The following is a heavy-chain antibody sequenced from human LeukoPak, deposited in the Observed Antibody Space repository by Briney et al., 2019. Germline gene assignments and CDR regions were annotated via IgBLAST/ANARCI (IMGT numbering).Heavy chain of an antibody. J-gene: IGHJ6*04. CDR1: GGTFSSYA. CDR2: IIPIFGTA. V-gene: IGHV1-69*01. Sequence: GSSVKVSCKASGGTFSSYAISWVRQAPGQGLEWMGGIIPIFGTANYAQKFQGRVTITADESTSTAYMELSSLRSEDTAVYHCARDRVPAAMRSYYGMDVWGKGTTVTVSS. CDR3: ARDRVPAAMRSYYGMDV. D-gene: IGHD2-2*01.